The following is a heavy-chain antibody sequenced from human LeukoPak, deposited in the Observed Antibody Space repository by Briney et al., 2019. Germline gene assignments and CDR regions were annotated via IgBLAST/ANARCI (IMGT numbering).Heavy chain of an antibody. D-gene: IGHD2-2*01. Sequence: ASVKVSCKASGYTFTSYGISWVRQAPGQGLEWMGWISAYNGNTNYARKLQGRVTMTTDTSTSTAYMELRSLRSDDTAVYYCARGGSEIVVVPAAPFDPWGQGTLVTVSS. CDR1: GYTFTSYG. V-gene: IGHV1-18*01. CDR3: ARGGSEIVVVPAAPFDP. J-gene: IGHJ5*02. CDR2: ISAYNGNT.